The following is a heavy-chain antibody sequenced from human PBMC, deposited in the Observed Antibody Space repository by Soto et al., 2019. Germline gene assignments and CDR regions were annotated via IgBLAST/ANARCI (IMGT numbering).Heavy chain of an antibody. D-gene: IGHD6-19*01. CDR2: ISGSGGST. CDR1: GFTFSSYA. Sequence: GGSLRLSCAASGFTFSSYAMSWVRQAPGKGLEWVSAISGSGGSTYYADSVKGRFTISRDNSKNTLYLQMNSLRAEDTAVYYCAKVASGIAVYYYYYGMDVWGQGTTVTVSS. V-gene: IGHV3-23*01. CDR3: AKVASGIAVYYYYYGMDV. J-gene: IGHJ6*02.